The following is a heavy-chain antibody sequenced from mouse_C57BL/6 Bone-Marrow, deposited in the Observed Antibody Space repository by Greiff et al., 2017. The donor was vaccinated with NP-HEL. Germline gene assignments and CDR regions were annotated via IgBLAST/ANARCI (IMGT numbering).Heavy chain of an antibody. CDR3: ARSLYGLYAMDY. D-gene: IGHD1-1*02. Sequence: EVQLQQSGPELVKPGASVKIPCKASGYTFTDYNMDWVKQSHGKSLEWIGDINPNNGGTIYNQKFKGKATLTVDKSSSTAYMELRSLTSEDTAVYYCARSLYGLYAMDYWGQGTSVTVSS. J-gene: IGHJ4*01. CDR2: INPNNGGT. CDR1: GYTFTDYN. V-gene: IGHV1-18*01.